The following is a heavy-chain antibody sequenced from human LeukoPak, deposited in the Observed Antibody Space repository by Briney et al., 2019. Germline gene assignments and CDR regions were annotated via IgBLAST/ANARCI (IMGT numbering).Heavy chain of an antibody. CDR2: IHHSGSA. CDR1: NSSISSYY. V-gene: IGHV4-59*12. J-gene: IGHJ4*02. CDR3: ARRDRRSPTCHEAFYYFDY. D-gene: IGHD3-10*01. Sequence: SSETLSLTCTVSNSSISSYYWNWIRQTPGKGLEWIGYIHHSGSANYNPSLKSRVTISVDMSKNQFYLNLDSVTAADTAVYYCARRDRRSPTCHEAFYYFDYWGQGTLVTVSS.